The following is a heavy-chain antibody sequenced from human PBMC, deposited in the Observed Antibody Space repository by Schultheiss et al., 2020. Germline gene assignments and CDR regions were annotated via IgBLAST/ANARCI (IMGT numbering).Heavy chain of an antibody. CDR1: GFTFSSYA. Sequence: GGSLRLSCAASGFTFSSYAMSWVRQAPGKGLEWVSAISGSGGSTYYADSVKGRFTISRDNAKNSLYLQMNSLRAEDTAVYYCARAGPGSSPPMGWGQGTLVTVSS. CDR2: ISGSGGST. D-gene: IGHD6-6*01. CDR3: ARAGPGSSPPMG. V-gene: IGHV3-23*01. J-gene: IGHJ4*02.